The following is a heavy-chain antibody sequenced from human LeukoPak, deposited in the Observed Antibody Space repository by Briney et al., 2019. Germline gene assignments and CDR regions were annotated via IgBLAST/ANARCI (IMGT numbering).Heavy chain of an antibody. D-gene: IGHD3-22*01. V-gene: IGHV1-2*02. J-gene: IGHJ4*02. CDR3: ARLGGNYYDSSGYYGDY. Sequence: ASVKVSCKASGYTFTGYYMHWVRQAPGQGLEWMGWINPNSGGTNYAQKFQGRVTMTRDTSISTAYMELSWLRSDDTAVYYCARLGGNYYDSSGYYGDYWGQGTLVTVSS. CDR2: INPNSGGT. CDR1: GYTFTGYY.